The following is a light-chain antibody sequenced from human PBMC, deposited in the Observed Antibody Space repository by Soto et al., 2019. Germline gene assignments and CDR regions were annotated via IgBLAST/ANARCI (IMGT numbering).Light chain of an antibody. V-gene: IGKV2-28*01. CDR3: MQALQTPPFT. CDR1: QSLLHSNGYNY. J-gene: IGKJ3*01. Sequence: EIVMTQSPLSLPVTPGEPASISCRSSQSLLHSNGYNYLDWDLQKPGQSPQLLIYFGSNRASGVPDRFSGSGSGTDFTLKIRRVEAEDVGFYYCMQALQTPPFTFGPGTKVDIK. CDR2: FGS.